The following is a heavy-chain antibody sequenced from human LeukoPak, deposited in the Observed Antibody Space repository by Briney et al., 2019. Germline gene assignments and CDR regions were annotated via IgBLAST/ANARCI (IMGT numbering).Heavy chain of an antibody. CDR1: GFTFSSYA. V-gene: IGHV3-7*01. J-gene: IGHJ4*02. CDR3: ARGPHYGDRVDYLDS. D-gene: IGHD4-17*01. Sequence: PGGSLRLSCAASGFTFSSYAMSWVRQAPGKGLEWVASLRQGGSEKYYVDSVKGRFIVSRDDAKNSLYLQMNSLSADDTAVYFCARGPHYGDRVDYLDSWGQGTKVTVSS. CDR2: LRQGGSEK.